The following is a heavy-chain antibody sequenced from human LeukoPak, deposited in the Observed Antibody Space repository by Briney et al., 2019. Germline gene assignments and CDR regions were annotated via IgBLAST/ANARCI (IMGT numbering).Heavy chain of an antibody. Sequence: GGSLRLSCAASGFTFSSYGMHWVRQAPGKGLEWVAVISHDGSNKYYADSVKGRFTISRDNSKNTLYLQMNSLRAEDTAVYYCAKEIAVAGTRWFDPWGQGTLVTVSS. CDR2: ISHDGSNK. D-gene: IGHD6-19*01. J-gene: IGHJ5*02. CDR1: GFTFSSYG. V-gene: IGHV3-30*18. CDR3: AKEIAVAGTRWFDP.